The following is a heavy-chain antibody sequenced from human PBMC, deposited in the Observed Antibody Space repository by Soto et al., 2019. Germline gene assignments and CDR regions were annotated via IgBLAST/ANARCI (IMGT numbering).Heavy chain of an antibody. Sequence: ASVKISCKASGYTFTSYGISWVRQARGQGLEWMGWISAYNGNTNYAQKLQGRVTMTTDTSTSTAYMELRSLRSDDTAVYYCARDRPPYDFWSGYSVVNFDYLRQGTLVTGSS. CDR3: ARDRPPYDFWSGYSVVNFDY. J-gene: IGHJ4*02. V-gene: IGHV1-18*01. CDR1: GYTFTSYG. D-gene: IGHD3-3*01. CDR2: ISAYNGNT.